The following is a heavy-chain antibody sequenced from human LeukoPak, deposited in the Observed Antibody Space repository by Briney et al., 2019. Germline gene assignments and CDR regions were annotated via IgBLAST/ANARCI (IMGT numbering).Heavy chain of an antibody. CDR3: ARDVGGSLDY. CDR2: IKGDESAR. V-gene: IGHV3-7*01. Sequence: PGGSLRLSCAASGFTFSTYWMAWVRQAPGKGLEWVANIKGDESARHQADSVKGRFTISRDNAQNSVYLQMSNLRGEDTAVYYCARDVGGSLDYWGQGTLVTVSS. CDR1: GFTFSTYW. J-gene: IGHJ4*02. D-gene: IGHD1-26*01.